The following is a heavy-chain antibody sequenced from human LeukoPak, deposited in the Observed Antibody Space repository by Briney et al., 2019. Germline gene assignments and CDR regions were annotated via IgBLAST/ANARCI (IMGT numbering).Heavy chain of an antibody. CDR3: AKNPSYYYDSSGYFDY. CDR2: IRYDGSNK. D-gene: IGHD3-22*01. V-gene: IGHV3-30*02. Sequence: GGSLRLSCAASGFTFSSYGMHWVRQAPGKGLEWVAFIRYDGSNKYYADSVKGRFTISRDNSKNTLYLQMNSLRAEDTAVYYCAKNPSYYYDSSGYFDYWGQGTLVTVSS. CDR1: GFTFSSYG. J-gene: IGHJ4*02.